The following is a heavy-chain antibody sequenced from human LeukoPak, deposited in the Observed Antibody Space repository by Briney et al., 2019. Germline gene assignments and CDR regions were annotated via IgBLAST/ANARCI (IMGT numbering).Heavy chain of an antibody. Sequence: GGSLRLSCAASGFTFSSYAMSWVRQAPGKGLEWVSAISGSGGSTYYADSVKGRFTISRDNSKNTLYVQMNSLRAEDTAVYYCAKDQDCSSTSCYLSAAFDIWGQGTMVTVSS. D-gene: IGHD2-2*01. CDR1: GFTFSSYA. CDR2: ISGSGGST. J-gene: IGHJ3*02. CDR3: AKDQDCSSTSCYLSAAFDI. V-gene: IGHV3-23*01.